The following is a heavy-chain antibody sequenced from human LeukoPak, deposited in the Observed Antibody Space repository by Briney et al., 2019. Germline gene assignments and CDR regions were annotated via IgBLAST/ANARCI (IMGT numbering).Heavy chain of an antibody. J-gene: IGHJ6*03. D-gene: IGHD3-16*01. CDR1: GYTFTSYY. V-gene: IGHV1-46*01. CDR3: AKGLRTGVGPYRGYHYYMDV. Sequence: GASVKVSCKASGYTFTSYYMHWVRQAPGQGLEWMGIINPSGGSTSYAQKFQGRVTMTRDTSTSTVYMELSSLRSEDTAVYYCAKGLRTGVGPYRGYHYYMDVWGRGATVTVSS. CDR2: INPSGGST.